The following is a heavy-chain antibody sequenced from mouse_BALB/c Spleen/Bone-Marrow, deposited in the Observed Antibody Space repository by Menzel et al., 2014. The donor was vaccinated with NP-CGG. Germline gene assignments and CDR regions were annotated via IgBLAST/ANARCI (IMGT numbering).Heavy chain of an antibody. CDR2: IWGDGST. V-gene: IGHV2-3*01. Sequence: QVHVKQSGPGLVAPSQSLSITCTVSGFSLTSYGVSWVRQPPGKGLEWLGIIWGDGSTNYHSALISRLSISKDNSKSQVFLKLNSLQTDDTATYYCAKPTGNYLLPYWGQGTLVTVSA. CDR3: AKPTGNYLLPY. D-gene: IGHD2-1*01. J-gene: IGHJ3*01. CDR1: GFSLTSYG.